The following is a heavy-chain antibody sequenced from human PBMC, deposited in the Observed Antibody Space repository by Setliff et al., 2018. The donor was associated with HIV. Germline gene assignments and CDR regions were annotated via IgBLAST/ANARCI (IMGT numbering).Heavy chain of an antibody. CDR3: ATHYGSGSYYNY. J-gene: IGHJ4*02. CDR2: IYYNGRT. Sequence: PSETLSLTCTVSGGSIRSSSYQWGWIRQPPGKGLEWIGSIYYNGRTFYTPSLRSRLSISLDTSKNQFSLELYSVTAADTAVYYCATHYGSGSYYNYWGQGMLVTVSS. V-gene: IGHV4-39*01. D-gene: IGHD3-10*01. CDR1: GGSIRSSSYQ.